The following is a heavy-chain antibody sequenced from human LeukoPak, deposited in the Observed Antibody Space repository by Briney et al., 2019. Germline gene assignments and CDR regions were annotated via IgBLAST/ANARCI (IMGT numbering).Heavy chain of an antibody. CDR1: GSTVSSNY. CDR2: IYSGGST. CDR3: AGVRVTTTLIDY. Sequence: PGGSLRLSCAASGSTVSSNYMSWVRQAPGKGLEWVSVIYSGGSTYYADSVKGRFTISRDNSKNTLYLQMNSLRAEDTAVYYCAGVRVTTTLIDYWGQGTLVTVSS. V-gene: IGHV3-53*01. J-gene: IGHJ4*02. D-gene: IGHD4-17*01.